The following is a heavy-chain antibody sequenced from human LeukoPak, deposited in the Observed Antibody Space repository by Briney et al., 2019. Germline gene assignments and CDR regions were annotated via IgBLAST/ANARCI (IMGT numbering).Heavy chain of an antibody. CDR2: IKQDGSEK. J-gene: IGHJ4*02. D-gene: IGHD6-13*01. CDR3: ARVSWDRSTWYYLDY. Sequence: PGGSLRLSCAASGFTFSSYWMTWVRQAPGKGLEWVANIKQDGSEKYYVDSLKGRITISRDNAKNSLYLQMNSLRAEDTAVYYCARVSWDRSTWYYLDYWGQGTQVTVSS. CDR1: GFTFSSYW. V-gene: IGHV3-7*01.